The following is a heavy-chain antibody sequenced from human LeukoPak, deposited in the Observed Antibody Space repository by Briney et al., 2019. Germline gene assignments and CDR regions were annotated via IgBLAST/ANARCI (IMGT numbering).Heavy chain of an antibody. CDR1: GYTFTSYF. CDR2: INAGDGNT. Sequence: ASVKVSCKASGYTFTSYFMRWVRQAPGQRLEWMGWINAGDGNTKYSQKFQGRVTITRDTSASTAYMELSSLRSEHTAVYYCARGYGGYDLDYWGQGTLVTVSS. D-gene: IGHD5-12*01. J-gene: IGHJ4*02. V-gene: IGHV1-3*01. CDR3: ARGYGGYDLDY.